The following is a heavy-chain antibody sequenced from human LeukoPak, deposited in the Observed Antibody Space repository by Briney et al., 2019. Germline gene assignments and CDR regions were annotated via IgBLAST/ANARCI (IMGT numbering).Heavy chain of an antibody. D-gene: IGHD3-16*01. J-gene: IGHJ3*02. CDR3: ARDGGSRGGAFDI. V-gene: IGHV3-7*01. CDR1: GFTFSSYW. CDR2: IKQDGNEK. Sequence: GGSLRLSCAASGFTFSSYWMTWVRQAPGKGLEWVANIKQDGNEKYYVDSVKGRFTISRDNAKNSLYLQMNSLRAEDTAVYYCARDGGSRGGAFDIWGQGTMVTVSS.